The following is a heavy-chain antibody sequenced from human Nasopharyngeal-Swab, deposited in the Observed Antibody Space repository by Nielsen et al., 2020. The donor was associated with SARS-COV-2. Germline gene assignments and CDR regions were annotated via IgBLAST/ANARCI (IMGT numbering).Heavy chain of an antibody. D-gene: IGHD1-20*01. Sequence: SETLSLTCAVSGTSTISDYWWTWVRQPPGRGLEWIGEIHHSENINYNPSLKSRVTLLVDKSKNQFSLKLSSVTAADTAVYYCARVRLVTGTPLDFDYWGQGTLVTVSS. CDR2: IHHSENI. V-gene: IGHV4-4*02. CDR3: ARVRLVTGTPLDFDY. CDR1: GTSTISDYW. J-gene: IGHJ4*02.